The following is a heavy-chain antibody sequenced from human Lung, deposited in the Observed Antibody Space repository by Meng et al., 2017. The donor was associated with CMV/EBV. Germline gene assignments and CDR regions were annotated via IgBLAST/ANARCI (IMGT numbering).Heavy chain of an antibody. CDR3: IRPYGDYTYYYGLDV. CDR1: GFTFSGSA. Sequence: GFLEISCATSGFTFSGSAIHWVRQASGKGLEWVGHIRSKTNNYAIAYAASVKGRFTISRDDSKNTAYLQMNSLKTEDTAVYYCIRPYGDYTYYYGLDVWGQGTXVTVSS. J-gene: IGHJ6*02. V-gene: IGHV3-73*01. D-gene: IGHD4-17*01. CDR2: IRSKTNNYAI.